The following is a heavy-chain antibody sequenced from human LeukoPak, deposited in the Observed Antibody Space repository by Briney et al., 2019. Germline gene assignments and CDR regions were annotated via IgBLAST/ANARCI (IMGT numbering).Heavy chain of an antibody. D-gene: IGHD3-10*01. CDR1: GYTFTGYY. CDR3: ARSPYYYGSGSSDY. J-gene: IGHJ4*02. V-gene: IGHV1-18*04. Sequence: GASVKVSCKASGYTFTGYYMHWVRQAPGQGLEWMGWISAYNGNTNYAQKLQGRVTMTTDTSTSTAYMELRSLRSDDTAVYYCARSPYYYGSGSSDYWGQGTLVTVSS. CDR2: ISAYNGNT.